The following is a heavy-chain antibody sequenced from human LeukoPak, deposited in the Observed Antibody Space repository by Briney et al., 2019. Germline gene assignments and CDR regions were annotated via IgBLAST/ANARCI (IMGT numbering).Heavy chain of an antibody. V-gene: IGHV3-20*04. Sequence: GGSLRLSREASGFTFEDYGMTWVRQRPGKGLEYVCEINWNGDNPVYENSLRGRFTISRDNAMNSVYLQMSSLRVDDTAFYYCARRSVAGATTGYYYDSWGQGTLVTVSS. CDR3: ARRSVAGATTGYYYDS. J-gene: IGHJ4*02. D-gene: IGHD1-26*01. CDR2: INWNGDNP. CDR1: GFTFEDYG.